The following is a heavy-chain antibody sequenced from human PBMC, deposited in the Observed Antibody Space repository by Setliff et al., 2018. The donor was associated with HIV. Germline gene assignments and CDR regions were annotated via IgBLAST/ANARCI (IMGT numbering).Heavy chain of an antibody. Sequence: ASVKVSCKASGYTFTSYGISWVRQAPGQGLEWMGWISGHNGNTNYAQKLQGRVTMTTDTSTSTAYMELRSLRSDDTAAYYCARDPFLDYYDDSGYPGGAFDVWGQGTMVTVSS. J-gene: IGHJ3*01. D-gene: IGHD3-22*01. V-gene: IGHV1-18*01. CDR1: GYTFTSYG. CDR2: ISGHNGNT. CDR3: ARDPFLDYYDDSGYPGGAFDV.